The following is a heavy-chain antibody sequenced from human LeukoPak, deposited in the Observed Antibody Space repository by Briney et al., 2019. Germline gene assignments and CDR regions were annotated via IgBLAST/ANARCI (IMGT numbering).Heavy chain of an antibody. Sequence: SETLSLTCTVSGGSISSYYWSWIRQPPGKGLEWIGYIYYSGSTNYNPSLKSRVTISVDTSKNQFSLKLSSVTAADTAVYYCARGRSLAASTIFDCWGQGTLVTVSS. CDR2: IYYSGST. J-gene: IGHJ4*02. V-gene: IGHV4-59*01. CDR1: GGSISSYY. CDR3: ARGRSLAASTIFDC. D-gene: IGHD2-15*01.